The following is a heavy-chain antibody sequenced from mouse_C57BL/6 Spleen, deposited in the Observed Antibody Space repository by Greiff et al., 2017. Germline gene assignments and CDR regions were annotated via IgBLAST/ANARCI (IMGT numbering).Heavy chain of an antibody. CDR2: FSSGGDYN. CDR3: TRENGSIDH. V-gene: IGHV5-9-1*02. Sequence: EVQVVESGEGLVKPGGSLKLSCAASGFTFSSCALSWVRQTPEKRLGGVAYFSSGGDYNYYADTVKGRFTISRDNARNTLYLQMSSLKSEDTAMYYCTRENGSIDHWGQGTTLTVSS. CDR1: GFTFSSCA. D-gene: IGHD1-1*01. J-gene: IGHJ2*01.